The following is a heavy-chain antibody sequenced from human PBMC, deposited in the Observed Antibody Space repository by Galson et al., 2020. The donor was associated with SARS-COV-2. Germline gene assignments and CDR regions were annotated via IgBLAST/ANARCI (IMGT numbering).Heavy chain of an antibody. D-gene: IGHD4-17*01. CDR2: IYLSGTTYQSANT. Sequence: SKTLSLTCSVSGSSISNDSYWGSASYWGWIRQPPGKGLEWIGNIYLSGTTYQSANTYSNPSLRSRVTISIDTSKNHVSLKLTSVTAADTAVYYCASLTTGNWGQGTLVTVSS. V-gene: IGHV4-38-2*02. J-gene: IGHJ4*02. CDR3: ASLTTGN. CDR1: GSSISNDSY.